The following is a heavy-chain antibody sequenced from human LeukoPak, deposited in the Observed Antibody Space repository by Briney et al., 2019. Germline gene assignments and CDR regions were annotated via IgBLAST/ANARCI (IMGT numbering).Heavy chain of an antibody. CDR2: INPSGGST. V-gene: IGHV1-46*01. CDR3: ARSSLMGNWFDP. D-gene: IGHD2-8*01. CDR1: GYSFSTHW. Sequence: ASVKVSCKASGYSFSTHWMHWVRQAPGQGLEWMGIINPSGGSTSYAQKFQGRVTMTRDMSTSTVYMELSSLRSEDTAVYYCARSSLMGNWFDPWGQGTLVTVSS. J-gene: IGHJ5*02.